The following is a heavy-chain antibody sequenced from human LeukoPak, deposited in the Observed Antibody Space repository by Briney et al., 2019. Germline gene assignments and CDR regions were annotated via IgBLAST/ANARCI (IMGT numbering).Heavy chain of an antibody. D-gene: IGHD6-6*01. CDR1: GFTFTSSA. Sequence: SVKVSCKASGFTFTSSAMQWVRQARGQRLAWIGWIVVGSGNTNYAQKFQERVTITRDMSTSTAYMELSSLRSEDTAVYYCAALLSVSSSAFRDDWYFDLWGRGTLVTVSS. J-gene: IGHJ2*01. V-gene: IGHV1-58*02. CDR2: IVVGSGNT. CDR3: AALLSVSSSAFRDDWYFDL.